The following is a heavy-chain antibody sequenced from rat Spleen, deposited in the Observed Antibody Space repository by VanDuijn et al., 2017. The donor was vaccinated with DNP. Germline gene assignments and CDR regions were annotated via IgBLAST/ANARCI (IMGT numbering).Heavy chain of an antibody. CDR2: IWSGGST. CDR3: TRDPLYNSGALDA. V-gene: IGHV2-15*01. Sequence: QVQLRESGPGLVQPSQTLSLTCTVSGFSLTSYGVNWVRQPPGKGLEWIGAIWSGGSTDYNSTLKSRLSLSRDTSTNQIFLKMNSLQIEDTAIYFCTRDPLYNSGALDAWGQGISVTVSS. J-gene: IGHJ4*01. D-gene: IGHD4-3*01. CDR1: GFSLTSYG.